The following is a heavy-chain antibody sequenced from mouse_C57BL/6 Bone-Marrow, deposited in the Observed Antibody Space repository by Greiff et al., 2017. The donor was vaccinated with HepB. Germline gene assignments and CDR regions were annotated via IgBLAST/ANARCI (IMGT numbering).Heavy chain of an antibody. CDR2: ISSGGDYI. D-gene: IGHD2-3*01. J-gene: IGHJ3*01. Sequence: DVMLVESGEGLVKPGGSLKLSCAASGFTFSSYAMSWVRQTPEKRLEWVAYISSGGDYIYYADTVKGRFTISRDNARNTLYLQMSSLKSEDTAMYYCTRDNGYLLFFAYWGQGTLVTVSA. CDR3: TRDNGYLLFFAY. CDR1: GFTFSSYA. V-gene: IGHV5-9-1*02.